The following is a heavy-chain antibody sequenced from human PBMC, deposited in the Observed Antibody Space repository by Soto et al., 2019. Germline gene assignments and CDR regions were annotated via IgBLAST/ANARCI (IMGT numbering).Heavy chain of an antibody. Sequence: GASLRLSCAASGFTFSSYAMSWVRQAPGKGLERVSAISGSGGSTYYADSVKGRFTISRDNSKNTLYLQMNSLRAEDTAVYYCAKDIVVVPAAFDYWGQGTLVTVSS. V-gene: IGHV3-23*01. CDR1: GFTFSSYA. D-gene: IGHD2-2*01. CDR2: ISGSGGST. J-gene: IGHJ4*02. CDR3: AKDIVVVPAAFDY.